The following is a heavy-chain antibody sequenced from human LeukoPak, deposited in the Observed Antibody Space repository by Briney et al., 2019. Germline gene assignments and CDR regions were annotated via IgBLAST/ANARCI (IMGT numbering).Heavy chain of an antibody. V-gene: IGHV3-9*01. D-gene: IGHD4-17*01. Sequence: GGSLRLSCAASGFTFDDYAMHWVRQAPGKGLEWVSTIYWNSGAIGYADSVKGRFTISRDNAKNSLYLQMSSLRPEDTALYYCAKGVYGDYGPTDYWGQGTLVTVSS. J-gene: IGHJ4*02. CDR1: GFTFDDYA. CDR3: AKGVYGDYGPTDY. CDR2: IYWNSGAI.